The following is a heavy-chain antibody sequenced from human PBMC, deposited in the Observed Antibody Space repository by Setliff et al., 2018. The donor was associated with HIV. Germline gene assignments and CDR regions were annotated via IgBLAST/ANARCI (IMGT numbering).Heavy chain of an antibody. D-gene: IGHD2-15*01. V-gene: IGHV4-34*01. CDR3: ALTGHRLLRGYMDV. Sequence: SETLSLTCAVYNGSFSGYYWTWVRQSPGKGLEWIGEINHGGTTTYNPSLKSRVTISVDTSKNQFSLKLKSVTAADTAVYYCALTGHRLLRGYMDVWGKGTTVTVSS. CDR1: NGSFSGYY. J-gene: IGHJ6*03. CDR2: INHGGTT.